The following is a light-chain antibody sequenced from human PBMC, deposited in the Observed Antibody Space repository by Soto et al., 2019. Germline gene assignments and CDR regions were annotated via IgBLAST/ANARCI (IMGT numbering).Light chain of an antibody. CDR1: QNVGHN. Sequence: EMVLTQSPATLSLSPGESATLSCRASQNVGHNFAWYQQKSGQPPRLLIHTASSRATGIPARFSGSGSRPVFTLTISSLEPEDIAIYCCQERSWWPRATFGGGTKVDIK. CDR2: TAS. V-gene: IGKV3-11*01. J-gene: IGKJ4*01. CDR3: QERSWWPRAT.